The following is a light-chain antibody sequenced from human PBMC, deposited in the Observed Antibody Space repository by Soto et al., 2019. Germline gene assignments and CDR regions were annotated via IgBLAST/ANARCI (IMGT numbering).Light chain of an antibody. J-gene: IGKJ4*01. CDR1: QSISSW. CDR2: DAS. CDR3: QQYNSYSLT. V-gene: IGKV1-5*01. Sequence: DIQMTQSPYTLSASVGDRVTITCRASQSISSWLAWYKQKPGKAPKLLIYDASSLESGVPSRFSGSGSGTEFTLTISSLQPDDFATYYCQQYNSYSLTFGGGTKVEIK.